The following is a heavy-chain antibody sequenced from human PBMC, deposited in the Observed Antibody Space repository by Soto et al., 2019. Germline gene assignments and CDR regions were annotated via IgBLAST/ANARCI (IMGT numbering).Heavy chain of an antibody. Sequence: GGSLRLSCAASGFTFSSYSMNWVRQAPGKGLEWVSSISSSSSYIYYADSVKGRFTISRDNSKNTLYLQMNSLRAEDTAVYYCARSDYDILTGYHDYYYYYYMDVWGKGTTVTVSS. D-gene: IGHD3-9*01. CDR1: GFTFSSYS. V-gene: IGHV3-21*01. CDR3: ARSDYDILTGYHDYYYYYYMDV. J-gene: IGHJ6*03. CDR2: ISSSSSYI.